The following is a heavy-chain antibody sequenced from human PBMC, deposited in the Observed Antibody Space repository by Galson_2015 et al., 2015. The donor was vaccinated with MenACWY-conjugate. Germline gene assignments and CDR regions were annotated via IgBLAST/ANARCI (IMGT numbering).Heavy chain of an antibody. J-gene: IGHJ2*01. Sequence: SLRLSCAASGFTFSSYDMHWVRQATGKGLEWVSAIGTAGDPYYPGSVKGRFTISRENAKNSLYLQMNSLRAGDTAVYYCARGYVDTAMVQGGLHWYFDLWGRGTLVTVSS. V-gene: IGHV3-13*05. D-gene: IGHD5-18*01. CDR3: ARGYVDTAMVQGGLHWYFDL. CDR2: IGTAGDP. CDR1: GFTFSSYD.